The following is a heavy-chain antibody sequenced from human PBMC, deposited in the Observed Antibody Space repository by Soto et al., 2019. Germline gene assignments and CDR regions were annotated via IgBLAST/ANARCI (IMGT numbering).Heavy chain of an antibody. Sequence: SVKVSCKASGGTFNNYPITWVRQAPGQGLEWMGGSIPIFGTANYAQKFQGRVTISVDESTSTAYMELSSLRSEDTAVYYCARGRGYSGDDHYYYFDKDVWGQGTTVTVSS. CDR2: SIPIFGTA. V-gene: IGHV1-69*13. CDR3: ARGRGYSGDDHYYYFDKDV. D-gene: IGHD5-12*01. J-gene: IGHJ6*02. CDR1: GGTFNNYP.